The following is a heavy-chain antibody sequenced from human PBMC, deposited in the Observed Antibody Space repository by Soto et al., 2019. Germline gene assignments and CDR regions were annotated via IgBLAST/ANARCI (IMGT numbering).Heavy chain of an antibody. Sequence: GGSLRLSCAASGFAFNSYVMTWVRQAPGKGLNWVSSISGSGGSTYYTDSVKGRFTISRDNSKSTLYLQMNSLSAEDTAVYYCAIAYRGFGELLPLAPSYWGQGTLVTVSS. J-gene: IGHJ4*02. CDR2: ISGSGGST. CDR3: AIAYRGFGELLPLAPSY. D-gene: IGHD3-10*01. CDR1: GFAFNSYV. V-gene: IGHV3-23*01.